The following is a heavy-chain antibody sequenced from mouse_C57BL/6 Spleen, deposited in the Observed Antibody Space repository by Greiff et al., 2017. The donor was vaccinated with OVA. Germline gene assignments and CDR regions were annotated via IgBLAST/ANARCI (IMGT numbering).Heavy chain of an antibody. CDR2: INPNNGGT. CDR1: GYTFTDYY. CDR3: AREGPTGTEGFDY. D-gene: IGHD4-1*02. J-gene: IGHJ2*01. Sequence: EVQLQQSGPELVKPGASVKISCKASGYTFTDYYMNWVKQSHGKSLEWIGDINPNNGGTSYNQKFKGKATLTVDKSSSTAYMELRSLTSEDSAVYYCAREGPTGTEGFDYWGQGTTLTVSS. V-gene: IGHV1-26*01.